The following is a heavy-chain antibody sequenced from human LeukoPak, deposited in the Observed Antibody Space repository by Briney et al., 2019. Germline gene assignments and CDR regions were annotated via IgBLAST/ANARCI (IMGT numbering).Heavy chain of an antibody. V-gene: IGHV2-70*01. CDR2: IDCVDDK. Sequence: SGPTLVNPTQTLTLTCTFSGFSLSTSGMCVSWIRQPPVKALEWLALIDCVDDKYYSTSLKTRLTISKDTSKSQVVLTMTNMDPVDTATYYCARIRFQDSYDSSGYYYFDYWGQGTLVTVSS. CDR1: GFSLSTSGMC. J-gene: IGHJ4*02. D-gene: IGHD3-22*01. CDR3: ARIRFQDSYDSSGYYYFDY.